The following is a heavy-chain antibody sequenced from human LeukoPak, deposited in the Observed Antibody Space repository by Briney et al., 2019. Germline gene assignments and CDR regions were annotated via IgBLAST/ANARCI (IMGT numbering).Heavy chain of an antibody. CDR2: IIPIFGTA. Sequence: ASVKVSCKASGGTFSSYAISWARQAPGQGLEWMGGIIPIFGTANYAQKFQGRVTITADESTSTAYMELSSLRSEDTAVYYCATGGSGSYWPFDYWGQGTLVTVSS. J-gene: IGHJ4*02. V-gene: IGHV1-69*13. CDR3: ATGGSGSYWPFDY. D-gene: IGHD1-26*01. CDR1: GGTFSSYA.